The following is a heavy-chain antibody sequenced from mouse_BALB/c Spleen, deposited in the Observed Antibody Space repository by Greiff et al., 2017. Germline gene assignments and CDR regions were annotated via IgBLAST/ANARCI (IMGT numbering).Heavy chain of an antibody. CDR2: IYPGSGST. Sequence: QVQLKESGPELVKPGASVKMSCKASGYTFTDYVISWVKQRTGQGLEWIGEIYPGSGSTYYNEKFKGKATLTADKSSNTAYMQLSSLTSEDSAVYFCARYRYYAMDYWGQGTSVTVSS. J-gene: IGHJ4*01. D-gene: IGHD2-14*01. CDR3: ARYRYYAMDY. V-gene: IGHV1-77*01. CDR1: GYTFTDYV.